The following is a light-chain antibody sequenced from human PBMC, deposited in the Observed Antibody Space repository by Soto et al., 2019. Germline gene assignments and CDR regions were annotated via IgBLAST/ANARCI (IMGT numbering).Light chain of an antibody. CDR3: CSYAGSYNVI. J-gene: IGLJ2*01. CDR2: DVT. CDR1: SSDVGAYNY. V-gene: IGLV2-11*01. Sequence: QSALTQPRSVSGSPGQSVTISCTGTSSDVGAYNYVSWYQHHPGKAPKVLIYDVTKRPSGIPDRFSASKSGNTASLTISGLQAEDEADYYCCSYAGSYNVILGGGTKLTVL.